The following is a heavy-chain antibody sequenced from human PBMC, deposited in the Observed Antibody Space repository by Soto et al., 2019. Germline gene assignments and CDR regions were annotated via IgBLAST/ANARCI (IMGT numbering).Heavy chain of an antibody. CDR1: GFTFSDHY. CDR3: ASPYAISFHY. CDR2: ISSSGSTI. J-gene: IGHJ4*02. D-gene: IGHD2-8*01. Sequence: LRLSCAASGFTFSDHYMSWLRQAPGKGLEWVSYISSSGSTIYYADSVKGRFTISRDNAKNSLYLQMNSLRAEDTAVYYCASPYAISFHYWGQGALVTVSS. V-gene: IGHV3-11*01.